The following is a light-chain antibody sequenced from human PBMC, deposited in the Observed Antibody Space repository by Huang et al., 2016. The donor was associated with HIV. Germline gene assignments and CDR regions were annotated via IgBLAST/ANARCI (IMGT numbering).Light chain of an antibody. CDR3: QKYNSAPRT. Sequence: DIQMTQSPSSLSASVGDRVTIYCLASQGIANHLAWYHQRPGKAPKLLIYAASALQSGVPSRVSGSGSGTEFALTISSHQPEDVATYCCQKYNSAPRTFGRGTKVEIK. CDR2: AAS. CDR1: QGIANH. J-gene: IGKJ3*01. V-gene: IGKV1-27*01.